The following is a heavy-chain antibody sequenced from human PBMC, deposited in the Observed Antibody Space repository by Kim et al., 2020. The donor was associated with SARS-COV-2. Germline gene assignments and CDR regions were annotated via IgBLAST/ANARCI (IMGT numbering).Heavy chain of an antibody. D-gene: IGHD4-17*01. CDR1: GFTFSDYA. CDR3: ASVADYYGGGNWVDS. V-gene: IGHV3-23*01. J-gene: IGHJ5*01. CDR2: ISCNGGNT. Sequence: GGSLRLSCAASGFTFSDYAMTWVRQAPGKGLEWVSGISCNGGNTFYADSVKGRFTISRDNSKNTLYLQMNSLRAEDTAVYYCASVADYYGGGNWVDS.